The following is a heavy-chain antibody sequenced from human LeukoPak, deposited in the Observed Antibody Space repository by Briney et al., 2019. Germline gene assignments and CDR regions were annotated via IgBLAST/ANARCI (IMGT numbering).Heavy chain of an antibody. J-gene: IGHJ2*01. CDR2: IGTAGEI. CDR1: GFTFDDYG. CDR3: ARAAYSSTWYSRYFDL. D-gene: IGHD6-13*01. Sequence: GGSLRLSCAASGFTFDDYGMNWVRQATGKGLEWVSGIGTAGEIYYPGSVKGRFTISRENAKNSLYLQMNSLRAGDTAVYYCARAAYSSTWYSRYFDLWGRGTLVTVSS. V-gene: IGHV3-13*01.